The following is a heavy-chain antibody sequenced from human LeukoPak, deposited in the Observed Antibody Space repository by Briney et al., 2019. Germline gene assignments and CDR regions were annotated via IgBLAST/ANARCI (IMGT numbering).Heavy chain of an antibody. Sequence: PGGSLRLSCAASGFTFSSYGMSWVRQAPGKGLEWVSGISGSGGSTYYVDSVKGRFTISRDISKNTLYLQMNSLRAEDTAVYYCARELLGGVDYWGQGTLVTVSS. CDR3: ARELLGGVDY. CDR2: ISGSGGST. D-gene: IGHD2-15*01. V-gene: IGHV3-23*01. CDR1: GFTFSSYG. J-gene: IGHJ4*02.